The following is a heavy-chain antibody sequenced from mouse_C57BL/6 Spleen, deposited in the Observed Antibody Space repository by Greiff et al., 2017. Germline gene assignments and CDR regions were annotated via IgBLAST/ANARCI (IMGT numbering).Heavy chain of an antibody. CDR3: ARFPITTVPAGAMDY. CDR2: IDPSDSYT. D-gene: IGHD1-1*01. Sequence: QVQLQQSGAELVMPGASVKLSCKASGYTFTSYWMHWVKQRPGQGLEWIGEIDPSDSYTNYNQKFKGKSTLTVDKSSSTAYMQLSSLTSEDSAVYYCARFPITTVPAGAMDYWGQGTSVTVSS. V-gene: IGHV1-69*01. J-gene: IGHJ4*01. CDR1: GYTFTSYW.